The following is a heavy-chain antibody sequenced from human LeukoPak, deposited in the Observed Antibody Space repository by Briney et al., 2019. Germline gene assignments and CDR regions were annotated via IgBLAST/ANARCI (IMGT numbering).Heavy chain of an antibody. Sequence: GGSLRLSCAASGFTFSSYSMNWVRQAPGKGLEWVSYISSSSSAIYYADSVKGRFTISRDNAESSLYMQMNSLRAEDTAVYYCARISSGNDYWGQGTLVTVSS. CDR3: ARISSGNDY. CDR1: GFTFSSYS. CDR2: ISSSSSAI. D-gene: IGHD1-26*01. V-gene: IGHV3-48*04. J-gene: IGHJ4*02.